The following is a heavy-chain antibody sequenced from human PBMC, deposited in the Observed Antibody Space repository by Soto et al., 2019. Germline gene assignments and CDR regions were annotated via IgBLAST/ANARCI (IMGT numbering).Heavy chain of an antibody. V-gene: IGHV1-18*01. Sequence: QVQLVQSGAEAKKPGASVKVSCKASGYTFTSYGISWVRQAPGQGLEWMGWISAYNGNTNYAQKLQGRVTMTTDTSTSTAYMELRSLRSDDTAVYYCAREVVDIVVVPGPIFDYGMDVWGQGTTVTVSS. CDR3: AREVVDIVVVPGPIFDYGMDV. CDR2: ISAYNGNT. J-gene: IGHJ6*02. D-gene: IGHD2-2*01. CDR1: GYTFTSYG.